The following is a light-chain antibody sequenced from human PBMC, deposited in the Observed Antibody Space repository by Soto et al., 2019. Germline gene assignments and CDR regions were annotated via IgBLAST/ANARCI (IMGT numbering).Light chain of an antibody. Sequence: EIVLTQSPGTLSLSPGARATLSCRASQFVSSTYLAWYQHRPGQAPRLLIYGASTRATGIPDRFSGRGSETNFTLTISRLESEDSAVYYCQQYGLSPFTFGGGTKVEI. J-gene: IGKJ4*01. CDR3: QQYGLSPFT. V-gene: IGKV3-20*01. CDR2: GAS. CDR1: QFVSSTY.